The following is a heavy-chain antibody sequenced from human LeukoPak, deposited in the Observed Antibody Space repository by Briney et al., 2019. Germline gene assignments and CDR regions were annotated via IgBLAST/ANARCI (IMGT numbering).Heavy chain of an antibody. CDR1: GFTFSSYE. CDR2: ITSSGSTI. Sequence: PGGSLRLSCAASGFTFSSYELNWVRQAPGKGLEWVSYITSSGSTIYYADSVKGRFTISRDNAKNSLYLQMSSLRAEDTAVYYCARAAAGTKGYFDYWGQGTLVTVSS. CDR3: ARAAAGTKGYFDY. J-gene: IGHJ4*02. V-gene: IGHV3-48*03. D-gene: IGHD6-13*01.